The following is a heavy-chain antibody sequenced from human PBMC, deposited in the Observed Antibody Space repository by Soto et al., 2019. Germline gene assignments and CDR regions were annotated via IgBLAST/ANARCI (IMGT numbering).Heavy chain of an antibody. V-gene: IGHV3-30*18. CDR3: AKDLQYCSSTSCYDRYYYYYGMDV. Sequence: GSLRLSCAACVFPFRSYGVHWVRQAPGKGLEWVAVISYDGSNKYYADSVKGRFTISRDNSKNTLYLQMNSLRAEDTAVYYCAKDLQYCSSTSCYDRYYYYYGMDVWGQGTTVTVSS. CDR1: VFPFRSYG. D-gene: IGHD2-2*01. CDR2: ISYDGSNK. J-gene: IGHJ6*02.